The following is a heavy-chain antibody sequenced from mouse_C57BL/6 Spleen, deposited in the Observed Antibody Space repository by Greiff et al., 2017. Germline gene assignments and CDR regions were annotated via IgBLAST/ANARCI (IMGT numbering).Heavy chain of an antibody. J-gene: IGHJ2*01. V-gene: IGHV1-69*01. D-gene: IGHD2-1*01. Sequence: QVQLQQPGAELVMPGASVKLSCKASGYTFTSYWMHWVKQRPGQGLEWIGEIDPSDSYTNYNQKFKGKSTLTVDKSSSSAYMQLSSLTSEDSAVYYCARSYGNYNFYYWGQGTTLTVSS. CDR2: IDPSDSYT. CDR1: GYTFTSYW. CDR3: ARSYGNYNFYY.